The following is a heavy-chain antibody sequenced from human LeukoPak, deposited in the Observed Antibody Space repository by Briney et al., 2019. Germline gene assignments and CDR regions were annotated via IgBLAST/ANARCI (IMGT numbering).Heavy chain of an antibody. V-gene: IGHV1-24*01. CDR1: GYTLTELS. CDR3: ATGIVVVPAATVPDY. Sequence: ASVKVSCKVSGYTLTELSMHWVRQAPGKGLEWMGGFDPEDGETIYAQKFQGRVTMTEDTSTDTAYMELSSLRSEDTAVYYCATGIVVVPAATVPDYWGQGALVTVSS. D-gene: IGHD2-2*01. CDR2: FDPEDGET. J-gene: IGHJ4*02.